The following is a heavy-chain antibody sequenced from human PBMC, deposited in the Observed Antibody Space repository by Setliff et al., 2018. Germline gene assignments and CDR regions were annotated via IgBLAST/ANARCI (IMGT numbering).Heavy chain of an antibody. D-gene: IGHD1-1*01. J-gene: IGHJ4*02. V-gene: IGHV4-34*01. CDR3: ARGRNVEERLLDS. CDR2: INHSGST. CDR1: GGSFTYYY. Sequence: SETLSLTCAASGGSFTYYYWTWIRQPPGKGLEWIGEINHSGSTKYNPPLKSRVTISIDTFKNQFSLNLRSVTAADTAVYYCARGRNVEERLLDSWGQGNLVTSPQ.